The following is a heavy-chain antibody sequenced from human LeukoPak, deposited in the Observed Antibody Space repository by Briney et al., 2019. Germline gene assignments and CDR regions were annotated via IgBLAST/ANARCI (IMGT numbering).Heavy chain of an antibody. Sequence: PSETLSLTCTVSGGSISSSSYYWGWIRQPPGKGLEWIGSIYYSGSTYYNPSLKSRATISVDTSKNQFSLKLSSVTAADTAVYYCARREMATISVDYWGQGTLVTVSS. CDR1: GGSISSSSYY. V-gene: IGHV4-39*01. CDR3: ARREMATISVDY. CDR2: IYYSGST. D-gene: IGHD5-24*01. J-gene: IGHJ4*02.